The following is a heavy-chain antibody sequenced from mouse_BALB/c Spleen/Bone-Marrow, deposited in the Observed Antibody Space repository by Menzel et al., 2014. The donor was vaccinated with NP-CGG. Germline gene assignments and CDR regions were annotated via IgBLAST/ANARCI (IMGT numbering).Heavy chain of an antibody. CDR3: ATGTDY. J-gene: IGHJ2*01. D-gene: IGHD4-1*01. CDR1: GYTFTDYV. Sequence: VKLMESGPELVKPGASVKMSCKASGYTFTDYVISWVKQRTGQGLEWIGEIYPGSGSTYYNEKFKGKATLTADKSSNTAYMQLSSLTSEDSAVYFCATGTDYWGQGTTLPVSS. CDR2: IYPGSGST. V-gene: IGHV1-77*01.